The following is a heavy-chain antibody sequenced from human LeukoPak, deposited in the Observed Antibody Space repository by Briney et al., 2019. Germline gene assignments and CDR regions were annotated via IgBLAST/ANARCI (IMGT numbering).Heavy chain of an antibody. CDR2: IKSGGGT. CDR3: ARGRPHGNDY. Sequence: PGGSLRLSCAASGFTFNTYVMSWVRQTPGKGLQWVSSIKSGGGTDYADSVKGRFTISRDNAKNTLYLQMNSLRVEDTAVYYCARGRPHGNDYWGQGTLVTVSS. CDR1: GFTFNTYV. J-gene: IGHJ4*02. D-gene: IGHD4-23*01. V-gene: IGHV3-23*01.